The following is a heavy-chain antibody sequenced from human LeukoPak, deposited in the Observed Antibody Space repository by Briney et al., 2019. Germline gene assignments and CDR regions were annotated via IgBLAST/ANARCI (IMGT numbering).Heavy chain of an antibody. J-gene: IGHJ6*02. D-gene: IGHD3-22*01. CDR3: ARGEYPPIVVLPTDYYYYGMDV. CDR1: GGSISSSNW. Sequence: PSETLSLTCAVSGGSISSSNWWSWVRQPPGKGLEWIGEIYHSGSTNYNPSLKSRVTISVDKSKNQFSLNLTSVTAADTAVYYCARGEYPPIVVLPTDYYYYGMDVWGQGTTVTVSS. V-gene: IGHV4-4*02. CDR2: IYHSGST.